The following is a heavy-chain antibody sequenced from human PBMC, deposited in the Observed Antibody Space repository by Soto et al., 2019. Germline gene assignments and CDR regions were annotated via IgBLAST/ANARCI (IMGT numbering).Heavy chain of an antibody. CDR3: ARVPGIVLVPTKPPVGACFDL. CDR2: ITPIFGRR. V-gene: IGHV1-69*01. CDR1: GGTFNSYT. D-gene: IGHD2-8*02. J-gene: IGHJ5*02. Sequence: QVQLVQSGAEVKKPGSSVKVSCKASGGTFNSYTINWVRQAPGQGLEWMGGITPIFGRRHYAQKFQDRVTITADESTNTAYTERRDLTSADTDFYYCARVPGIVLVPTKPPVGACFDLWGEGDLVTLSS.